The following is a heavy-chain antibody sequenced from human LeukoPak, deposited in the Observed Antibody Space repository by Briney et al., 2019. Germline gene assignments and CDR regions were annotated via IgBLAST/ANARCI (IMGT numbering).Heavy chain of an antibody. CDR3: AKIHYFDSGGYLDY. D-gene: IGHD3-22*01. CDR2: ISTDGSNK. CDR1: GFTFSSYG. Sequence: GGSLRLSCVVSGFTFSSYGMHWVRQAPGKGLEWVAVISTDGSNKYYADFVKGRFTISRDNSKNTLSLQMSSLRAEDTAVYYCAKIHYFDSGGYLDYWGQGTLVIVSS. V-gene: IGHV3-30*18. J-gene: IGHJ4*02.